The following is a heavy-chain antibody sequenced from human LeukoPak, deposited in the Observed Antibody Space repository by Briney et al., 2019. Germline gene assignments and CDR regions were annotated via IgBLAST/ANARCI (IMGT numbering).Heavy chain of an antibody. CDR1: GFTFSSYG. J-gene: IGHJ4*02. CDR2: ISGGGGST. D-gene: IGHD3-9*01. Sequence: GGSLRLSCAASGFTFSSYGMSWVRQAPGKGLEWVSAISGGGGSTYYADSVKGRFTISRDNPKNTLDLQMNSLRAEDTAVYYCAKLGDILTGYPYYFDYRGQGTLVTVSS. CDR3: AKLGDILTGYPYYFDY. V-gene: IGHV3-23*01.